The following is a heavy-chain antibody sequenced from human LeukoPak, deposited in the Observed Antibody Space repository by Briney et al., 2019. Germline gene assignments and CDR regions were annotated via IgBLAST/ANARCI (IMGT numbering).Heavy chain of an antibody. CDR2: VFYSGST. J-gene: IGHJ4*02. CDR3: ATGGLVTGFLH. V-gene: IGHV4-59*01. Sequence: SETLSLTCTVSGGSINYDYWSWIRQPPGKGLEWIGYVFYSGSTNYSPSLRGRVTMSVDTSKNQFSLRLSSLTASDTAVYYCATGGLVTGFLHWGQGTLVTVSS. D-gene: IGHD2-21*02. CDR1: GGSINYDY.